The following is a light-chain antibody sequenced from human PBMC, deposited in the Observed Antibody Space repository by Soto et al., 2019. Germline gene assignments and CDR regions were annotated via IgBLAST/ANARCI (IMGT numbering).Light chain of an antibody. CDR1: QTISRW. CDR3: HSRA. J-gene: IGKJ5*01. Sequence: IQLTQTPSTLSAFVGDEITITCRASQTISRWLAWYQQKPGRAPKLLIYDASTLESGVPSRFSGSGSETEFTLTISSLQPDDFATYFCHSRAFGQGTKLDIK. CDR2: DAS. V-gene: IGKV1-5*01.